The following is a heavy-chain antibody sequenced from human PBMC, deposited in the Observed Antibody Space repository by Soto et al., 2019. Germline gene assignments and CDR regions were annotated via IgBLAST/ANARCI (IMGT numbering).Heavy chain of an antibody. CDR3: ARRPDSRDHGWFDP. V-gene: IGHV4-39*01. Sequence: PSETLSLTCTVSGGSIISTFYYWGWLRQPPGRGLEWIANIHYSGETHYSPSLKSRVAISVDTSKSQFSLTLDSVTAADTAVYYCARRPDSRDHGWFDPWGQGILVTVSS. CDR1: GGSIISTFYY. D-gene: IGHD4-17*01. CDR2: IHYSGET. J-gene: IGHJ5*02.